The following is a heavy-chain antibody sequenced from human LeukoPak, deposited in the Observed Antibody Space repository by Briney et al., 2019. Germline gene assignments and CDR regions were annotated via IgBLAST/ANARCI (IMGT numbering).Heavy chain of an antibody. CDR1: GYSFTSYW. Sequence: GESLKISCKGSGYSFTSYWIGWVRQMPGKGLEWMGIIYPGDSDTRYSPSFQGQVTISADKSISTAYLQWSSLKASDTAMYYCAISPDPYCSSTSCYRGAEGFDPWGQGTLVTVSS. D-gene: IGHD2-2*02. CDR3: AISPDPYCSSTSCYRGAEGFDP. CDR2: IYPGDSDT. V-gene: IGHV5-51*01. J-gene: IGHJ5*02.